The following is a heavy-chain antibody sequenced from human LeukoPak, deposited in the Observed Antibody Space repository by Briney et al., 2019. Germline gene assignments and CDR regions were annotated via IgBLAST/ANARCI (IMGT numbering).Heavy chain of an antibody. D-gene: IGHD3-22*01. CDR2: IIPILGIA. J-gene: IGHJ4*02. CDR3: ARAYYDSSGYYSYY. Sequence: SVKVSCKASGGTFSSYAISWVRQAPGQGLEWMGRIIPILGIANYAQKFQGRVTITADKSTSTAYMELSSLRSEDTAVYYCARAYYDSSGYYSYYWGQGTLVTVSS. V-gene: IGHV1-69*04. CDR1: GGTFSSYA.